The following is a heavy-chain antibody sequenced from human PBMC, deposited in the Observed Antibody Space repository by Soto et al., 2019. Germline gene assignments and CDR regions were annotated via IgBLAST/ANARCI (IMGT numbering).Heavy chain of an antibody. D-gene: IGHD3-10*01. J-gene: IGHJ4*02. CDR2: VNPIVSMS. CDR3: ESSYGSGYRAFDY. CDR1: GDTFNFYS. Sequence: QVQLVQSGAEVKRPGSSVKVSCKASGDTFNFYSINWVRQAPGLGLGWMGRVNPIVSMSNYAQKFQGRVTMTAHKSTSTAYMELSSLRSEDTAIYYCESSYGSGYRAFDYWGQGALVTVSS. V-gene: IGHV1-69*02.